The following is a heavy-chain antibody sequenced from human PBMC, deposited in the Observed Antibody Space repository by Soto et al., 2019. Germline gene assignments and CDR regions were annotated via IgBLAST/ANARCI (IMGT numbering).Heavy chain of an antibody. CDR2: VYPGDSDA. CDR3: ARRTSKGSYMDV. V-gene: IGHV5-51*01. Sequence: GESLKISCRGSGYSFTSYWIAWVRQMPGKGLEWMGIVYPGDSDARYSPSFQGRVTCSVDKSFSTAYLQWTTLMASDSAMYYCARRTSKGSYMDVWGTGTTVTVSS. D-gene: IGHD2-15*01. J-gene: IGHJ6*03. CDR1: GYSFTSYW.